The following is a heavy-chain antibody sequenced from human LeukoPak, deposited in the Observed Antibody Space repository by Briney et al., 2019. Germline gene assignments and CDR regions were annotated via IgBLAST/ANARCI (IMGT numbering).Heavy chain of an antibody. CDR2: IYYSGST. V-gene: IGHV4-39*01. J-gene: IGHJ4*02. CDR3: ARLIAVADTDDFDY. CDR1: GGSISSGSYY. Sequence: SETLSLTCTVSGGSISSGSYYWGWLRQPPGKGLEWIGSIYYSGSTYYNPSLKSRVTISVDTSKNQFSLKLSSVTAADTAVYYCARLIAVADTDDFDYWGQGTLVTVSS. D-gene: IGHD6-19*01.